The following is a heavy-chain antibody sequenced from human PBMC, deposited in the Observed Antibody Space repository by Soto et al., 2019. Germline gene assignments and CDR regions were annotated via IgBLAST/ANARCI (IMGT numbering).Heavy chain of an antibody. D-gene: IGHD5-18*01. V-gene: IGHV4-31*03. Sequence: PSETLSLTCTVSGGSISSGGYYWSWIRQHPGKGLEWIGYIYYSGSTYYNPSLKSRVTISVDTSKNQFSLKLSSVTAADTAVYYCARGNSYGYSTDFDSWGQGTLVTSPQ. CDR2: IYYSGST. CDR3: ARGNSYGYSTDFDS. J-gene: IGHJ4*02. CDR1: GGSISSGGYY.